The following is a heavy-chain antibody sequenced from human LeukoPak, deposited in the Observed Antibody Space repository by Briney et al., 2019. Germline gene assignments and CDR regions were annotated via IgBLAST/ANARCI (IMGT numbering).Heavy chain of an antibody. V-gene: IGHV4-59*01. CDR3: ARYWGVQLWPDWYFDL. Sequence: PSETLSLTCTVSGGSISSYYWSWFRQTPGKGPEWIGYIYYSGSTKYNPSLKSRVTISVDRSKNQFSLKLNSVTAADTAVYYCARYWGVQLWPDWYFDLWGRGSLVTVSS. J-gene: IGHJ2*01. D-gene: IGHD5-18*01. CDR1: GGSISSYY. CDR2: IYYSGST.